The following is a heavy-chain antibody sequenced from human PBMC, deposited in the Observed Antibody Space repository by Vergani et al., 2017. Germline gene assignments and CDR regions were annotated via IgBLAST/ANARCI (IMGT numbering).Heavy chain of an antibody. Sequence: EVQLVESGGGLVQPGGSLRLSCAASGFTFSSYSMNWVRQAPGKGLEWVSYISSSSSTIYYADSVKGRFTISRDNAENSLYLQMNSLRAEDTAVYYCARDGATMVRGVITVSDYWGQGTLVTVSS. CDR3: ARDGATMVRGVITVSDY. V-gene: IGHV3-48*04. CDR1: GFTFSSYS. J-gene: IGHJ4*02. CDR2: ISSSSSTI. D-gene: IGHD3-10*01.